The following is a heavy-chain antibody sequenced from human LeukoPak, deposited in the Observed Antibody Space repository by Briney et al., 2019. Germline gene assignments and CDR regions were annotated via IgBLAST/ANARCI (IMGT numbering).Heavy chain of an antibody. D-gene: IGHD3-3*01. Sequence: ASVKVSCKVSGHTLTALPMHWVRHAPGKGLDWMGSFASHYDATIDARNFLGRFNMTEDTSTNTAFMELTDLRSENTAVYYCAAFDDSWSGYFSSSPYYYYVDVWGGGTTVTVSS. V-gene: IGHV1-24*01. CDR1: GHTLTALP. CDR3: AAFDDSWSGYFSSSPYYYYVDV. J-gene: IGHJ6*03. CDR2: FASHYDAT.